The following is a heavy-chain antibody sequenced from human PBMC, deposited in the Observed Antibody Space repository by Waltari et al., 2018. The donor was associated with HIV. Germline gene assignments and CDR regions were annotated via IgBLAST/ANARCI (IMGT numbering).Heavy chain of an antibody. CDR1: AYTFTGYG. CDR3: ARVATTETSQFYGMDV. V-gene: IGHV1-18*01. CDR2: VNTYNGIT. J-gene: IGHJ6*02. Sequence: VQLVQSGTEVKKPGASVKVSCKASAYTFTGYGIIWVRQAPGQGLEWMGWVNTYNGITNYAQKFQGRVSMTTDTSTSTAYMELRSLRSDDTAIYFCARVATTETSQFYGMDVWGQGTTVTVSS. D-gene: IGHD2-2*01.